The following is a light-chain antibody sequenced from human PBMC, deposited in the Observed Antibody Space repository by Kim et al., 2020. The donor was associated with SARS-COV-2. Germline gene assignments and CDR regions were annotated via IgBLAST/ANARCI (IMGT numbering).Light chain of an antibody. J-gene: IGKJ2*03. Sequence: SLSPGERATLSCRASRSVKNRLAWYQQKPGQSPRLLIFDSSTRATGIPVRFSGSGSETDFTLTISALEPEDFAVYYCHQCAEWPYSFAQGTKLEI. CDR1: RSVKNR. V-gene: IGKV3-11*01. CDR3: HQCAEWPYS. CDR2: DSS.